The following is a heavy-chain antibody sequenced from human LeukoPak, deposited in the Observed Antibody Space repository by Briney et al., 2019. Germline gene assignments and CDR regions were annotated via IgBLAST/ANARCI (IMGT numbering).Heavy chain of an antibody. D-gene: IGHD3-22*01. V-gene: IGHV1-24*01. CDR2: FDPEDGET. CDR1: GYTLTELS. Sequence: ASVNVSCKVSGYTLTELSMHWGRQAPGKGLEWMGGFDPEDGETIYAQKFQGRVTMTEDTSTDTAYMELSSLRSEDTAVYYCATGRYYYDSSGYYSYYFDYWGQGTLVTVSS. J-gene: IGHJ4*02. CDR3: ATGRYYYDSSGYYSYYFDY.